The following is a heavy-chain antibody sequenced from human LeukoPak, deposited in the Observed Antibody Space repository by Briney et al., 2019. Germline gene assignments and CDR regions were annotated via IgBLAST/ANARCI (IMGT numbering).Heavy chain of an antibody. J-gene: IGHJ3*02. CDR1: GFTFSKYW. CDR2: IKEDGSAK. CDR3: AKDEWFGPFDAFDI. D-gene: IGHD3-10*01. V-gene: IGHV3-7*03. Sequence: GGSLRLSCAASGFTFSKYWMTWVRQAPGKGLEWVANIKEDGSAKYYVDSVKGRFTISRDNAKNSLYLQMNSLRAEDTALYYCAKDEWFGPFDAFDIWGQGTMVTVSS.